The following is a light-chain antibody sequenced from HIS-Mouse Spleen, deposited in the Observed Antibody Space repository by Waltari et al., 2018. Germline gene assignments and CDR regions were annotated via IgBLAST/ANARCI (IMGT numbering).Light chain of an antibody. V-gene: IGLV3-25*03. Sequence: SYELTQPPSVAVSPGQKARITCSGDALPKQFACWYQQKPGQAPGLVIYKDSERPSGIPERFSGSSSGTTVTLTISGVQAEDEADYYCQSADSSGTYVFGGGTKLTVL. J-gene: IGLJ2*01. CDR2: KDS. CDR1: ALPKQF. CDR3: QSADSSGTYV.